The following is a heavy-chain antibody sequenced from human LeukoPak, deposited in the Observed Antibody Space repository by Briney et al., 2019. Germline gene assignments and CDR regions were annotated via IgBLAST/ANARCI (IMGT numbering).Heavy chain of an antibody. J-gene: IGHJ4*02. CDR3: TRGGLTGQMAAFDY. CDR1: GFTLSDYW. CDR2: INEDGRST. Sequence: GGSLRLSCAASGFTLSDYWMHWVRQVPGEGPVWVSRINEDGRSTTYADSVKGRFTISRDNAKNTIFLQMTSLRDEDTAVYYCTRGGLTGQMAAFDYWGQGALVTVSS. D-gene: IGHD3-9*01. V-gene: IGHV3-74*01.